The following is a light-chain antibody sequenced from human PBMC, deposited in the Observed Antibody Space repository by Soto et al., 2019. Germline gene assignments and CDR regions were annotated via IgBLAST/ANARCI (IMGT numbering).Light chain of an antibody. Sequence: QSVLTQPPSASGTPGQGVIISCSGSSSNIGINPVNWYQQLPGTAPKLLIYTNNQQPSGVPDRFSGSKSGTSASLSSSGLHSEDEGDYYCAAWDDSLNGVIFGGGTKLTVL. CDR2: TNN. J-gene: IGLJ2*01. CDR1: SSNIGINP. CDR3: AAWDDSLNGVI. V-gene: IGLV1-44*01.